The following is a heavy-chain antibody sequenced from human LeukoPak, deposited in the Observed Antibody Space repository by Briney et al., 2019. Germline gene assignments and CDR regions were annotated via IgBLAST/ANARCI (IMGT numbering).Heavy chain of an antibody. CDR3: ARPRLEYCSGGSCFDAFDI. V-gene: IGHV3-23*01. J-gene: IGHJ3*02. D-gene: IGHD2-15*01. CDR2: SGSGSTT. Sequence: GGSLRLSCAASGFTFSSYGMHWVRQAPGKGLEWVSASGSGSTTYYADSVKGRFTISRDNSKDTLFLQMNSLTAEDTAIYSCARPRLEYCSGGSCFDAFDIWGQGTMVTVSS. CDR1: GFTFSSYG.